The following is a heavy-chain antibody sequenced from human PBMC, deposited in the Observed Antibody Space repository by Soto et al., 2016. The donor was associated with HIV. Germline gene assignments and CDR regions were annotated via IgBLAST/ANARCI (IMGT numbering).Heavy chain of an antibody. D-gene: IGHD3-10*01. CDR3: AKDDVLLWSFYGMDV. V-gene: IGHV3-23*01. J-gene: IGHJ6*02. CDR2: ISGSGGST. CDR1: GFTFSSYV. Sequence: EVQLLESGGGLVQPGGSLRLSCAASGFTFSSYVMSWVRQAPGKGLEWVSAISGSGGSTNYADSVKGRFTISRDNFKNTLFLQMNSLRAEDTAVYYCAKDDVLLWSFYGMDVVGPRDHGHRLL.